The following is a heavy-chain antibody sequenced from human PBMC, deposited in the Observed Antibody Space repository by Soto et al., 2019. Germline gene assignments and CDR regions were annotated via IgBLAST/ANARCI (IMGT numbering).Heavy chain of an antibody. J-gene: IGHJ1*01. V-gene: IGHV3-74*01. D-gene: IGHD2-2*01. Sequence: VQLVESGGGLVQPGGSLRLSCAASGFSFSSYWMHWVRHAPGKGLVWVSRINSDGSSATYADSVKGRFTISRGNAKNTLYLQMNSLTPEDTAVYYCAKGVPAATRYFQHWGQGTLVTVSS. CDR1: GFSFSSYW. CDR3: AKGVPAATRYFQH. CDR2: INSDGSSA.